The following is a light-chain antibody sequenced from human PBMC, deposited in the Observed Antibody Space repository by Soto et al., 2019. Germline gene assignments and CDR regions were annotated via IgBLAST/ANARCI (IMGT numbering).Light chain of an antibody. Sequence: DIVMTQSPDSLPVSLGERATINCKSSQSVLYSPNNKNYLAWYQQKPGQPPKLLIYWASIRASVVPDRFSGSGSGTDFTLTISILQAEDVAVYYCQHYYTTPRTFGQGTRLEIK. CDR3: QHYYTTPRT. CDR1: QSVLYSPNNKNY. J-gene: IGKJ2*02. CDR2: WAS. V-gene: IGKV4-1*01.